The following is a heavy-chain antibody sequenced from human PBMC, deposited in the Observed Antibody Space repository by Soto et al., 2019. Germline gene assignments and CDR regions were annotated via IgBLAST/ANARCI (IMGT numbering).Heavy chain of an antibody. CDR3: ARDLEPPLPVPKNYYYYGMDV. CDR2: IIPILGIA. Sequence: GASVKVSCKASGGTFSSYTISWVRQAPGQGLEWMGRIIPILGIANYAQKFQGRVTMTADKSTSTVYMELSSLRSEDTAVYYCARDLEPPLPVPKNYYYYGMDVWGQGTTVTVSS. CDR1: GGTFSSYT. J-gene: IGHJ6*02. V-gene: IGHV1-69*04.